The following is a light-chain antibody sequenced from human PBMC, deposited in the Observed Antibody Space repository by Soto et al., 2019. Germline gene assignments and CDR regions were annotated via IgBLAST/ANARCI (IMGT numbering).Light chain of an antibody. V-gene: IGKV1-5*03. Sequence: DIQMTQSPSTLSASVGDRVTITCRASQSISYWLAWYQQKPGKAPKLLIYKASSLESGVPSRFSGSGSGTEFTLTINSLQPDDFATYYCQQYNSYSPWTFGQGTKVEIK. CDR3: QQYNSYSPWT. CDR1: QSISYW. CDR2: KAS. J-gene: IGKJ1*01.